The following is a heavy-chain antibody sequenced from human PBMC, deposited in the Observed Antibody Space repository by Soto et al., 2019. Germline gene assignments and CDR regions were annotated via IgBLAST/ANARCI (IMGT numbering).Heavy chain of an antibody. CDR3: ANTLSRGALSHSGS. Sequence: EAQLRESGGGLVQPGGSLRLSCAASGLTFSGYVMSWVRQAPGKGLEWVSSISGNGDSTYYTDSVKGRFTISRDNSKNTLYLLMDILRAEDTAVYYCANTLSRGALSHSGSWGQGTLVTVSS. D-gene: IGHD6-25*01. V-gene: IGHV3-23*01. CDR2: ISGNGDST. J-gene: IGHJ5*02. CDR1: GLTFSGYV.